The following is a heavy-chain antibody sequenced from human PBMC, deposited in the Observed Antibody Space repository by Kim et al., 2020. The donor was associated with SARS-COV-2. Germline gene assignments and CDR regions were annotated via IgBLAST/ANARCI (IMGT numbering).Heavy chain of an antibody. J-gene: IGHJ4*02. CDR2: IGQDGSRK. CDR1: GFTFSTYW. D-gene: IGHD3-22*01. V-gene: IGHV3-7*01. CDR3: ARTSLYVSGAYEDY. Sequence: GGSLRLSCAASGFTFSTYWMTWARQVPGKGLEWVGNIGQDGSRKNYVDSVKGRFTISRDNAKNALYLQMNNLGAEDTAVYYCARTSLYVSGAYEDYWGQGTLVPVSS.